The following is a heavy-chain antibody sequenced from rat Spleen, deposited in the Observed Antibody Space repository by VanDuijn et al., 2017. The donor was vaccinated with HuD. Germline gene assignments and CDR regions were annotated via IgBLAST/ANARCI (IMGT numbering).Heavy chain of an antibody. Sequence: QVRLTESGPGLVQPSQTLSLPCTVPGFSFTAYSVFWVRHPPGKGLEWMGGLWGDGSTDYNSSVKYRLSISRVTAKSQVFLKMNSLQIDDTAIYFCTRSYGGYTQHWFAYWGQGTLVTVSS. J-gene: IGHJ3*01. D-gene: IGHD1-11*01. CDR3: TRSYGGYTQHWFAY. CDR1: GFSFTAYS. V-gene: IGHV2-1*01. CDR2: LWGDGST.